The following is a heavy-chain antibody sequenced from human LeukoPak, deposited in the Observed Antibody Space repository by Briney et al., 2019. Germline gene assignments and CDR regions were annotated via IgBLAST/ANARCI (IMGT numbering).Heavy chain of an antibody. CDR3: ARDQTTVVLDF. Sequence: PGGSLRLSCGASGFTFSSHWMSWVRQVPGKGLEWVANIKQDGSEKYYVDSVEGRFTISRDNAKNSLYLQMNSLRAEDTAVYFCARDQTTVVLDFWGQGTLVSVSS. V-gene: IGHV3-7*03. CDR1: GFTFSSHW. D-gene: IGHD4-23*01. CDR2: IKQDGSEK. J-gene: IGHJ4*02.